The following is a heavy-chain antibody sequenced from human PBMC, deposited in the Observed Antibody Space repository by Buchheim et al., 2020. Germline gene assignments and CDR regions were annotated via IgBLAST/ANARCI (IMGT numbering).Heavy chain of an antibody. Sequence: QVQLVQSGAEVKKPGASVKVSCKASGYTFTSYYMHWARQAPGQGLEWMGIIKPSGGSTSYAQKFQGRVTMTRDTSTSTVYMELSSLRSEDTAVYYCATLAVVPGYYYGMDVWGQGTT. CDR3: ATLAVVPGYYYGMDV. CDR2: IKPSGGST. D-gene: IGHD2-2*01. V-gene: IGHV1-46*01. CDR1: GYTFTSYY. J-gene: IGHJ6*02.